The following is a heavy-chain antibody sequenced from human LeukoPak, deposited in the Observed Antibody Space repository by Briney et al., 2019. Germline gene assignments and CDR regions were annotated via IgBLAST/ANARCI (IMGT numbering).Heavy chain of an antibody. D-gene: IGHD5-18*01. J-gene: IGHJ5*02. Sequence: GESLKISCKGSGYSFTSYWIGWVRQMPGKGLEWMGIIYPGDSDTRYSPSFQGQVTISADKSISTAYLQWSSLKASDTAVYYCAKQNSYGYAYNWFDPWGQGTLVTVSS. CDR3: AKQNSYGYAYNWFDP. CDR1: GYSFTSYW. CDR2: IYPGDSDT. V-gene: IGHV5-51*01.